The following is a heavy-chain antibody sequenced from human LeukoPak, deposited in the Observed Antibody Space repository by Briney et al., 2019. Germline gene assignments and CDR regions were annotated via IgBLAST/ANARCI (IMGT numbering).Heavy chain of an antibody. V-gene: IGHV4-39*01. D-gene: IGHD3-22*01. CDR1: GGSISSSIYY. CDR3: ASPFQGGDSSGYCY. J-gene: IGHJ4*02. CDR2: IHYSGST. Sequence: PSETLSLSCTVSGGSISSSIYYWGWIRQPPGKGLEGIGSIHYSGSTYYNPSLKSRLTISVDTSKNQFSLKLSSVTAADTAVYYCASPFQGGDSSGYCYWGQGTLVTVSS.